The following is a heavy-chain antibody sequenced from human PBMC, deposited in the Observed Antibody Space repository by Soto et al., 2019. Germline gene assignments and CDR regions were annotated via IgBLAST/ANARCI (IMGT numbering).Heavy chain of an antibody. J-gene: IGHJ6*02. CDR2: ISYDGSNK. D-gene: IGHD5-18*01. CDR3: AKDRSYAKSQGMDV. CDR1: GFTFSSYG. Sequence: PGGSLRLSCAASGFTFSSYGMHWVRQAPGKGLEWVAVISYDGSNKYYADSVKGRFTISRDNSKNTLYLQMNSLRAEDTAVYYCAKDRSYAKSQGMDVWGQGTTVTVSS. V-gene: IGHV3-30*18.